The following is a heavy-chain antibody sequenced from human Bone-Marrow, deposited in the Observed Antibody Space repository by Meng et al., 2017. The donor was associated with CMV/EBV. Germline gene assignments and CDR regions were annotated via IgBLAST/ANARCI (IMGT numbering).Heavy chain of an antibody. Sequence: SVFPFRRYRLHWVRQAPGKGLEWVSSISSSRSYIYYADSVKGRFTISRDNAKNSLYLQMNSLRAEDTAVYYCARVVTSSGWYWFDPWGQGTLVTVSS. CDR2: ISSSRSYI. D-gene: IGHD6-19*01. CDR3: ARVVTSSGWYWFDP. CDR1: VFPFRRYR. J-gene: IGHJ5*02. V-gene: IGHV3-21*01.